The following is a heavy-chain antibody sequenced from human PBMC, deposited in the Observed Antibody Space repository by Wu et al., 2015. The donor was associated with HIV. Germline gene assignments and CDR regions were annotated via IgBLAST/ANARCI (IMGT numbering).Heavy chain of an antibody. CDR3: ARDLLPKPSYYYDSSGYKRLDY. D-gene: IGHD3-22*01. CDR2: ISAYNGNT. V-gene: IGHV1-18*01. CDR1: GYTFTSYG. J-gene: IGHJ4*02. Sequence: QVQLVQSGAEVKKPGASVKVSCKASGYTFTSYGISWVRQAPGQGLEWMGWISAYNGNTNYAQKLQGRVTMTTDTSTSTAYMELRSLRSDDTAVYYCARDLLPKPSYYYDSSGYKRLDYWGQGTLVTVSS.